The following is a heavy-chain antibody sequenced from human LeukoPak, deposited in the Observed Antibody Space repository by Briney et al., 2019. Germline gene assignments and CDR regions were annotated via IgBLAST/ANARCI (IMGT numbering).Heavy chain of an antibody. CDR2: IYHSGST. Sequence: PSETLSLTCTVSGYSISSGYYWGWIRQPPGKGLEWTGSIYHSGSTYYNPSLKGRVTTSVDTSKNQFSLQLSSVTAADTAVYYCARDSPVVTAAMFDYWGQGPLVTVSS. CDR3: ARDSPVVTAAMFDY. D-gene: IGHD2-2*01. J-gene: IGHJ4*02. CDR1: GYSISSGYY. V-gene: IGHV4-38-2*02.